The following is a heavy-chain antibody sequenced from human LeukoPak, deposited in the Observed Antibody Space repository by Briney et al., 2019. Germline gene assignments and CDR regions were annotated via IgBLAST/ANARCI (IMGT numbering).Heavy chain of an antibody. CDR1: GFTVSSNY. CDR3: ASKKSYRWAAFDI. Sequence: PGGSLRLSCAASGFTVSSNYMSWVRQAPGKGLEWDSVIYSGGSTYYADSVKGRFTISRDNSKNTLYFQMNSLRAEDTAVYYCASKKSYRWAAFDIWGQGAMVSVSS. CDR2: IYSGGST. J-gene: IGHJ3*02. D-gene: IGHD1-26*01. V-gene: IGHV3-53*01.